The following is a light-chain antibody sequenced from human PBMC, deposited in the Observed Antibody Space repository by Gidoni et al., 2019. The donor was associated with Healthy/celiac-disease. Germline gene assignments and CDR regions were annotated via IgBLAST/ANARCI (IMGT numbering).Light chain of an antibody. CDR3: QQRL. V-gene: IGKV3-11*01. Sequence: EIVLTQSPATLSLSPGERATLPCSASQSVSSYLAWYQQKPGQAPRLLIYDASNRATGIPARFSGSGSGTDFTLTISGLEPEDFAVYYCQQRLFGPXTKVDIK. CDR2: DAS. J-gene: IGKJ3*01. CDR1: QSVSSY.